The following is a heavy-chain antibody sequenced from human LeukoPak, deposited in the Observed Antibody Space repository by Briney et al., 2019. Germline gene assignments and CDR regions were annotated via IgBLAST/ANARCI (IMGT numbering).Heavy chain of an antibody. V-gene: IGHV4-4*07. CDR2: TYTRGST. D-gene: IGHD6-19*01. Sequence: SETLSLTCTVSGASIRNYYWSWIRQPAGKGLEWIGRTYTRGSTNYNPSLKSRLTMSVDASTNQFSLKLTSVTAADTAIYYCARDSGIAVAGFDYWGRGTLITVSS. J-gene: IGHJ4*02. CDR1: GASIRNYY. CDR3: ARDSGIAVAGFDY.